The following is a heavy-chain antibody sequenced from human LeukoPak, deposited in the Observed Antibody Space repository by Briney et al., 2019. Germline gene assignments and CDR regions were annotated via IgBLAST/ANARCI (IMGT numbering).Heavy chain of an antibody. CDR2: ISYSGST. J-gene: IGHJ3*02. V-gene: IGHV4-39*07. D-gene: IGHD1-1*01. CDR3: ASGTRSNDAFDI. CDR1: GGSISSNSYY. Sequence: SETLSLTCTVSGGSISSNSYYWGWIRQPPGRGLEWIGSISYSGSTYYNPSLKSRVTTSIDTSKNQFSLKLSSVTAADTAVYHCASGTRSNDAFDIWGQGTMVAVSS.